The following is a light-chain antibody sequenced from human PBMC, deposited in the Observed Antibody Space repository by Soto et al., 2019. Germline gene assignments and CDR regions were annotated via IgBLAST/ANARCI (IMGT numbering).Light chain of an antibody. CDR2: GAS. J-gene: IGKJ3*01. V-gene: IGKV3-15*01. CDR1: QSVSSN. Sequence: EIVMTQSPATLSVSPGERATLSCRASQSVSSNLAWYQQKPGQAPRLLISGASTRATGIPARFSGSGSGTEFTLTISSLQSEDFATYHCQQLQRTPFTFGPGTTVDV. CDR3: QQLQRTPFT.